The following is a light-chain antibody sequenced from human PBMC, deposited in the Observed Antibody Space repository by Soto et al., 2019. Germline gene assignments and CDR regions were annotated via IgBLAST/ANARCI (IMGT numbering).Light chain of an antibody. V-gene: IGKV1-5*03. Sequence: IQMTQSPSTLSASVGDRVTITCRASQTISNWLAWYQQKPGQAPKLLIYKASTLESGVPSRFSGSGSGTEFTLTISSLQPEDFATYYCQQYNSYSQPFGQGTKVDIK. J-gene: IGKJ1*01. CDR3: QQYNSYSQP. CDR1: QTISNW. CDR2: KAS.